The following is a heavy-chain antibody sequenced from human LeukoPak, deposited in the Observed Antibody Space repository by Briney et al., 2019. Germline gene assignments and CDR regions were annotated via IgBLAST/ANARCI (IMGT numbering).Heavy chain of an antibody. D-gene: IGHD5-18*01. V-gene: IGHV4-39*07. Sequence: SETLSLTCTVSGGSISSSSYYWGWIRQPPGKGLEWIGSIYYSGSTYYNPSLKSRVTISVDTSKNQFSLKLSSVTAADTAVYYCARGGYSYGAPIDYWGQGTLVTVSS. J-gene: IGHJ4*02. CDR3: ARGGYSYGAPIDY. CDR2: IYYSGST. CDR1: GGSISSSSYY.